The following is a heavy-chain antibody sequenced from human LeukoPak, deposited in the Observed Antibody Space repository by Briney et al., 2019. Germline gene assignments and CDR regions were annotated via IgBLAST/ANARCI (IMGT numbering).Heavy chain of an antibody. CDR1: GGSVSSGSYY. CDR2: IYYSGST. J-gene: IGHJ6*02. D-gene: IGHD4-17*01. V-gene: IGHV4-61*01. CDR3: ASLYGDYATDYYGMDV. Sequence: SETLSLTCTVSGGSVSSGSYYWSWIRQPPGKGLEWIGYIYYSGSTNYNPSLKSRVTISVDTSKNQFSLKLSSVTAADTAVYYCASLYGDYATDYYGMDVWGQGTTVTVSS.